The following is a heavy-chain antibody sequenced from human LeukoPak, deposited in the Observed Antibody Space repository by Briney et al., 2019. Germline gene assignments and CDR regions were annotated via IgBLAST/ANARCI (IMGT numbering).Heavy chain of an antibody. CDR2: IDPGDSYT. CDR3: ARISMVRGEYYYYGMDV. J-gene: IGHJ6*04. CDR1: GYSFTSYW. V-gene: IGHV5-10-1*01. Sequence: GESLKISCKGSGYSFTSYWISWVRQMPGKGLEWMGRIDPGDSYTNYSPSFQGHVTISADKSISTAYLQWSSLKASDTAMYYCARISMVRGEYYYYGMDVWGKGTTVTVSS. D-gene: IGHD3-10*01.